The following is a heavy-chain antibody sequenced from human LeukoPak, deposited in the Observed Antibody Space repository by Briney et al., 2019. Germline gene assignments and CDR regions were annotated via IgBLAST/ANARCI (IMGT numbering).Heavy chain of an antibody. CDR2: ISGSGGST. Sequence: SGGSLRLSCAASGFTFSSYAMSWVRQAPGKGLEWVSAISGSGGSTYYADSVKGRFTISRDNSKNTLYLQMNSLRAEDTAVYYCAMTVDSSGYDFDYWGQGTLVTVSS. CDR1: GFTFSSYA. V-gene: IGHV3-23*01. D-gene: IGHD3-22*01. CDR3: AMTVDSSGYDFDY. J-gene: IGHJ4*02.